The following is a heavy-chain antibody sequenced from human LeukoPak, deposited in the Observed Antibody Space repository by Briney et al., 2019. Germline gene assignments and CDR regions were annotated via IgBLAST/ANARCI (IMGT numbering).Heavy chain of an antibody. Sequence: ASVKVSCKASGYTFTSYYMHWVRQAPGQGLEWMGIINPSGGSTSYAQKFQGRVTMTRDMSTSTVYMELSSLRSEDTAVYYCASPITMVRGVRVYYMDVWGKGTTVTVSS. D-gene: IGHD3-10*01. J-gene: IGHJ6*03. CDR3: ASPITMVRGVRVYYMDV. CDR1: GYTFTSYY. CDR2: INPSGGST. V-gene: IGHV1-46*01.